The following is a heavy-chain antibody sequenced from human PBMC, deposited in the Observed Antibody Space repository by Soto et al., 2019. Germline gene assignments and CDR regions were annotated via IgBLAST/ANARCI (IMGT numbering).Heavy chain of an antibody. Sequence: QLQLQESGPGLVKPSETLSLTCTVSDDSIGRSNYFWGWIRQPPGKGLEWIGNIFYSGNTHYNPSLKVRVTRSLDTSNHLFSLRVSSVTAAYTAVYYCARHLYSGDSSGSFGYWGPGALVIVSS. V-gene: IGHV4-39*01. CDR3: ARHLYSGDSSGSFGY. CDR1: DDSIGRSNYF. CDR2: IFYSGNT. J-gene: IGHJ4*02. D-gene: IGHD6-19*01.